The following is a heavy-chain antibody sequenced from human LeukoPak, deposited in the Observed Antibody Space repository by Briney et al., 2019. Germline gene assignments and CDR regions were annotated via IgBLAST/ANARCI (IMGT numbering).Heavy chain of an antibody. J-gene: IGHJ4*02. CDR1: GFSFTNYW. Sequence: GESLKISCKASGFSFTNYWIGWVRQMPGKGLEWMGIIYPGDSDTRYSPSFQGQVTISADKSTSTAYLQWSSLKASDTAMYYCARRSSGWYQDYWGQGTLVTVSS. D-gene: IGHD6-19*01. CDR3: ARRSSGWYQDY. CDR2: IYPGDSDT. V-gene: IGHV5-51*01.